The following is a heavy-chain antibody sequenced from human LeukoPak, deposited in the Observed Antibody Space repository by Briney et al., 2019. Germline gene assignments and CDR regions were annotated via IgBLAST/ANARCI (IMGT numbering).Heavy chain of an antibody. J-gene: IGHJ4*02. CDR2: IRTYNGNT. V-gene: IGHV1-18*01. CDR1: GYTFTNYG. CDR3: ARAGDVVAPFTDH. Sequence: ASVKVSCKASGYTFTNYGISWVRQAPGQGLEWMGWIRTYNGNTEYPQKFQGRVTMTTDTSTSTAYMDLRRLRSDDTAVYYCARAGDVVAPFTDHWGQGTLVTVSS. D-gene: IGHD2-21*01.